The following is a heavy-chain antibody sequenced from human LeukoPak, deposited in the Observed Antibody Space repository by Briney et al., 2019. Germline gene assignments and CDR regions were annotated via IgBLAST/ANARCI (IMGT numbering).Heavy chain of an antibody. V-gene: IGHV3-23*01. D-gene: IGHD2-21*02. Sequence: GGSLRLSCAASGFTVSYNSMNWVRQAPGKGLEWVSAISGSGGSTYYADSVKGRFTISRDNSKNTLYLQMNSLRAEDTAVYYCAKDDPYCGGDCYSPLHFDYWGQGTLVTVSS. CDR2: ISGSGGST. J-gene: IGHJ4*02. CDR1: GFTVSYNS. CDR3: AKDDPYCGGDCYSPLHFDY.